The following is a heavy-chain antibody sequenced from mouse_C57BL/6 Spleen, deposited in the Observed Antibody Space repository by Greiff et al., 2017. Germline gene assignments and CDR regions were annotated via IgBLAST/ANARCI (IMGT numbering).Heavy chain of an antibody. V-gene: IGHV5-17*01. CDR1: GFTFSDYG. CDR3: ARDHDPDGGAMDY. D-gene: IGHD2-3*01. J-gene: IGHJ4*01. CDR2: ISSGSSTI. Sequence: EVQRVESGGGLVKPGGSLKLSCAASGFTFSDYGMHWVRQAPEKGLEWVAYISSGSSTIYYADTVKGRFTISRDNAKNTLFLQMTRLRSEDTAMYYCARDHDPDGGAMDYWGQGTSVTVSS.